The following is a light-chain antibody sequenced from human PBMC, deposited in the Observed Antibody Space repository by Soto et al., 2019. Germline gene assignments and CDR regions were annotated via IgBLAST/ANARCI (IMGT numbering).Light chain of an antibody. CDR3: SSYAGSNTPYV. CDR1: SSDVGGYNY. CDR2: EVI. V-gene: IGLV2-8*01. Sequence: QSVLTQPPSASGSPGQSVTISCTGTSSDVGGYNYVSWYQQHPGKAPKLLIYEVIKRPSGAPDRFSASRSGNTASLTVSGLQAEDEADYYCSSYAGSNTPYVFGTGTKVTVL. J-gene: IGLJ1*01.